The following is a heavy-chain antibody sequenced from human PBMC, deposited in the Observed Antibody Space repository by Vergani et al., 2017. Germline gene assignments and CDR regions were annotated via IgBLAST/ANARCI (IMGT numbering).Heavy chain of an antibody. CDR2: IIPIFGTA. V-gene: IGHV1-69*18. Sequence: QVQLVQSGAEVKKPGSSVKVSCKASGGTFSSYAISWVRQAPGQGLEWMGRIIPIFGTANYAQKFQGRVTITADESTSTAYMELSSLRSEDTAVYYCARVDHSIRGYVYYYYMDVWGKGTTVTVSS. D-gene: IGHD5-12*01. J-gene: IGHJ6*03. CDR1: GGTFSSYA. CDR3: ARVDHSIRGYVYYYYMDV.